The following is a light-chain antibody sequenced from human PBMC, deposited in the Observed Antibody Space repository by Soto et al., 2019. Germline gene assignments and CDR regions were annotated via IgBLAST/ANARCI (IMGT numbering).Light chain of an antibody. CDR2: GVS. V-gene: IGKV3-15*01. Sequence: LRQSPGTLSLSPGERAPLSCRASQSVSSSYLAWYQQKPGQAPRLLICGVSTRATGISARFSGGGSVTEFTLTISSLQSEDFALYYCQQYEKWPPSITFGQGTRLEI. CDR1: QSVSSSY. J-gene: IGKJ5*01. CDR3: QQYEKWPPSIT.